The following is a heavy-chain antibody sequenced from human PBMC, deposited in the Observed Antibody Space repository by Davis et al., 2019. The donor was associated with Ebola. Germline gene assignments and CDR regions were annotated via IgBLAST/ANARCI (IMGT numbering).Heavy chain of an antibody. CDR1: GGSISSSSYY. CDR3: AGGHSYGSMVYAMDV. J-gene: IGHJ6*02. D-gene: IGHD5-18*01. Sequence: SETLSLTCTVSGGSISSSSYYWGWIRQSPGRGLECIGTVYASGNAYYNPSFESRATISIDTSNNQLSLKLNSVTAAATAVYYCAGGHSYGSMVYAMDVWGQGTTVTVSS. V-gene: IGHV4-39*01. CDR2: VYASGNA.